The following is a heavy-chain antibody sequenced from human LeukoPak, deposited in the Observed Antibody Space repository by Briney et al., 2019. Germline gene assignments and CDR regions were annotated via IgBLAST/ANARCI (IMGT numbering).Heavy chain of an antibody. V-gene: IGHV1-18*01. Sequence: GASVKVSCKGSGYTFTNYGITGVGQAPGQGGEGMGWISAYNGNANYAQKLQGRVTMNTDTTRNTDYMDLRSLRSDDTALYYCARGIAAAGIDYWGQGTLVTVSS. CDR1: GYTFTNYG. CDR2: ISAYNGNA. CDR3: ARGIAAAGIDY. J-gene: IGHJ4*02. D-gene: IGHD6-13*01.